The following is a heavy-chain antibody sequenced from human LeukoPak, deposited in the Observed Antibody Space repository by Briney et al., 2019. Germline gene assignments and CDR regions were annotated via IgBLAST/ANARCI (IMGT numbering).Heavy chain of an antibody. CDR3: AKGQAVAPTYYYYYGMDV. J-gene: IGHJ6*02. Sequence: GGSLRLSCAASGFTFNSYAMSWVRQAPGKGLEWVSAISGSGGSTYYADSVKGRFTISRDNSKNTLYLQMNSLRAEDTAVYYCAKGQAVAPTYYYYYGMDVWGQGTTVTVSS. CDR2: ISGSGGST. CDR1: GFTFNSYA. D-gene: IGHD6-19*01. V-gene: IGHV3-23*01.